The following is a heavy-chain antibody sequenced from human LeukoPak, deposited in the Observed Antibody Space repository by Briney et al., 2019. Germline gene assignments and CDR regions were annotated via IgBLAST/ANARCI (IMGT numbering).Heavy chain of an antibody. V-gene: IGHV4-59*08. D-gene: IGHD6-19*01. Sequence: SETLSLTCTVPGGSISRYYWTWIRQPPEKGLEWSGYIYYNGSTNYNPSLKSRVTISVDTTKNHFSLKLSSVTAADTAVYYCARQSRGIAVAGLDCWGQGTLVTVSS. CDR1: GGSISRYY. J-gene: IGHJ4*02. CDR3: ARQSRGIAVAGLDC. CDR2: IYYNGST.